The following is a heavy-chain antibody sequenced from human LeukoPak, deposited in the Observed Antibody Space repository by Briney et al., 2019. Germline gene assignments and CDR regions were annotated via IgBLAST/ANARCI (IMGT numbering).Heavy chain of an antibody. Sequence: PGGSLRLSSAASGFRFSDFTMTWVRQAPGKGPEWVSAIGGRGGSTYYADSLGGRFTISRDNSKDMVYLQMNSLKVEDTATYYCGKEGGAWGQGTKVTVSS. D-gene: IGHD3-16*01. CDR1: GFRFSDFT. J-gene: IGHJ5*02. CDR3: GKEGGA. CDR2: IGGRGGST. V-gene: IGHV3-23*01.